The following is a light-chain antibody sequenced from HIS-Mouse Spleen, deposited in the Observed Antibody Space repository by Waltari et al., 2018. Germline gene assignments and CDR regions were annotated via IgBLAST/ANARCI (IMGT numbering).Light chain of an antibody. CDR2: RNK. Sequence: QSVLTQPPSASGTPGQRVTISCSGSSSNIGSNHVYWYQQLPGTAPKLLIYRNKRRPSGVPDRFSGSKSGTSASLAISGLRSGDEADYYCAAWDDSLSGPWVFGGGTKLTVL. CDR1: SSNIGSNH. CDR3: AAWDDSLSGPWV. J-gene: IGLJ3*02. V-gene: IGLV1-47*01.